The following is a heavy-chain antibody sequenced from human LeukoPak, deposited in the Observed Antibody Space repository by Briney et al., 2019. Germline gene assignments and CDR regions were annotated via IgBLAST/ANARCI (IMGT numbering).Heavy chain of an antibody. CDR2: ISSSSNYI. D-gene: IGHD2-2*01. CDR3: ARGYCSSTNCYFDS. Sequence: GGALRLSCAASGFTFSDYNMNWVRQAPGKGLEWVSSISSSSNYIYYADSVKGRFTISRDNAKNSLYVQVNSLRAEDTAVYYCARGYCSSTNCYFDSWGLGTLVTVCS. J-gene: IGHJ4*02. V-gene: IGHV3-21*01. CDR1: GFTFSDYN.